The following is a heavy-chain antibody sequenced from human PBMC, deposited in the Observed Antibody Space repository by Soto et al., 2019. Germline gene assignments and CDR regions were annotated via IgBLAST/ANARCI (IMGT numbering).Heavy chain of an antibody. CDR1: GFTYTDFA. J-gene: IGHJ6*02. Sequence: VQLVESGGGEVQPGRSLRLSCAASGFTYTDFALHWVRQAPGKGLEWVAIISYDGSDKYYADSVKGRFAISRYNPKNTLYLEMNSLRPEDTAVYFCARRAWDSYYAIDVWGPGTTVTVFS. D-gene: IGHD3-22*01. CDR3: ARRAWDSYYAIDV. CDR2: ISYDGSDK. V-gene: IGHV3-30*09.